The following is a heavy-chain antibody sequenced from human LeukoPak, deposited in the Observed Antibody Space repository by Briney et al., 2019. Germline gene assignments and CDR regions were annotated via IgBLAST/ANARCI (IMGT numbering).Heavy chain of an antibody. CDR3: ARTRNSNNYYYYMDV. V-gene: IGHV4-31*03. CDR1: GGSISSGGYY. J-gene: IGHJ6*03. Sequence: SETLFLTCTVSGGSISSGGYYWSWIRQHPGKGLEWIGYIHYSGSTYYNVSLKSRVTISVDTSKNQFSLKLTSVTAADTAVYYCARTRNSNNYYYYMDVWGKGTTVTVSS. CDR2: IHYSGST. D-gene: IGHD2-21*01.